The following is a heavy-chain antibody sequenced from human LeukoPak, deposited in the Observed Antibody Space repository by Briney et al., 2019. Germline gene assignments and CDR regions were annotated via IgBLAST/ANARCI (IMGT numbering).Heavy chain of an antibody. Sequence: SEALSLTCAVYGGSFSGYYWSWIRQPPGEGLEWIGEINHSGSTNYNPSLKSRVTISVDTSKNQFSLKLSSVTAADTAVYYCARVGGYSGYAVIWGQGTLVTVSS. J-gene: IGHJ4*02. V-gene: IGHV4-34*01. CDR1: GGSFSGYY. CDR2: INHSGST. D-gene: IGHD5-12*01. CDR3: ARVGGYSGYAVI.